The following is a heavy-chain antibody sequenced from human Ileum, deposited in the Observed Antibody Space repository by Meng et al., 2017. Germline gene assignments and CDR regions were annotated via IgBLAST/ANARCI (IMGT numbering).Heavy chain of an antibody. J-gene: IGHJ4*02. CDR1: GFPFSSPW. Sequence: VQRVVSGEGLVKPGGSLRLSCAASGFPFSSPWMTWVRQAPGKGLEWVGRIKITTDAGTPDYAAPVKGRFTISINDSKNTLYLQMNSLKTEDTAVYYCTTGKDYWGQGTLVTVSS. CDR3: TTGKDY. CDR2: IKITTDAGTP. V-gene: IGHV3-15*01.